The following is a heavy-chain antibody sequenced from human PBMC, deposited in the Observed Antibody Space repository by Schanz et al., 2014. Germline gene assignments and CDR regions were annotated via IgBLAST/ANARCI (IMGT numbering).Heavy chain of an antibody. CDR1: GFSFSSYA. D-gene: IGHD2-15*01. J-gene: IGHJ4*02. CDR3: ARLDPYCRSGTCSRAFDF. Sequence: EVQLLESGGGLVEPGGSLRLSCAASGFSFSSYAMGWVRQAPGKGLEWISYIGSSSSRIDHADSVKGRFTISRDSSKNTLFLQMNSLRTEDTAVYYCARLDPYCRSGTCSRAFDFWGQGTLXTVSS. CDR2: IGSSSSRI. V-gene: IGHV3-48*04.